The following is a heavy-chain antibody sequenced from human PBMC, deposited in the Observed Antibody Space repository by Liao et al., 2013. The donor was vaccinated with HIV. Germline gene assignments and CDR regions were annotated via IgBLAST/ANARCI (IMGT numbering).Heavy chain of an antibody. CDR3: ARGETYGSSGYYYVDYFDY. D-gene: IGHD3-22*01. CDR2: IYHSGST. J-gene: IGHJ4*02. V-gene: IGHV4-30-2*01. Sequence: QLQLQESGSGLVKPSQTLSLTCAVSGGSISSGGYSWSWIRQPPGKGLEWIGYIYHSGSTYYNPSLKSRVTISVDTSKNQFSLRLSSVTAADTAMYYCARGETYGSSGYYYVDYFDYWGQGTLVTVSS. CDR1: GGSISSGGYS.